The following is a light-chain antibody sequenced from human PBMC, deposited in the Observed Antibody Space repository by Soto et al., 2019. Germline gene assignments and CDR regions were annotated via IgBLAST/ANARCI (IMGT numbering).Light chain of an antibody. CDR2: AAS. CDR1: QGISNY. CDR3: QQHGTT. J-gene: IGKJ1*01. V-gene: IGKV1-27*01. Sequence: DIQMTQSPSSLSASVGDRVTITCRASQGISNYLAWYQQKPGTVPKLLISAASTLQTGVPSRFSGSGSGTDFTLTISRLEPEDSAVYYCQQHGTTFGQGTKVDIK.